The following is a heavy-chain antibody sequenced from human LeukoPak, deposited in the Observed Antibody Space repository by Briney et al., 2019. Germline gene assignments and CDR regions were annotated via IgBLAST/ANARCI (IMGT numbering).Heavy chain of an antibody. CDR1: GGTFSSYA. CDR2: IIPIFGTA. D-gene: IGHD1-26*01. Sequence: VASVKVSCKASGGTFSSYAISWVRQAPGQGREWMGGIIPIFGTANYAQKFQGRVTITTDESTSTAYMELSSLRSEDTAVYYCARGGSYRCFDYWGQGTLVTVSS. CDR3: ARGGSYRCFDY. J-gene: IGHJ4*02. V-gene: IGHV1-69*05.